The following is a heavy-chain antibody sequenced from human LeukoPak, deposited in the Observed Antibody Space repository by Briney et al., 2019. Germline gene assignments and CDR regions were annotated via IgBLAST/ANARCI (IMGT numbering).Heavy chain of an antibody. D-gene: IGHD2/OR15-2a*01. CDR1: GFTFSSYS. Sequence: QPGGSLRLSCAASGFTFSSYSMNWVRQAPGKGLEWVSYISSTGSVIYYADSVRGRFTISRDNAKNSLYLQMNSLRAEDTAVYYRARELSLSHWGQGTLVTVSS. CDR2: ISSTGSVI. J-gene: IGHJ4*02. CDR3: ARELSLSH. V-gene: IGHV3-48*01.